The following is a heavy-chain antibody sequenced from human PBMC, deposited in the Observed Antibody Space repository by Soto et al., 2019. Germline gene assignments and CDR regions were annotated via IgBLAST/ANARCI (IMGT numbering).Heavy chain of an antibody. J-gene: IGHJ6*02. CDR3: ARAGGDYDFWSGYYEDYYYYGMDV. CDR2: IYYSGST. CDR1: GGSISSYY. Sequence: SETLSLTCTVSGGSISSYYWSWIRQPPGKGLEWIGYIYYSGSTNYNPSLKSRVTMSVDTSKNQFSLKLSSVTAADTAVYYCARAGGDYDFWSGYYEDYYYYGMDVWGQGTTVTVSS. D-gene: IGHD3-3*01. V-gene: IGHV4-59*01.